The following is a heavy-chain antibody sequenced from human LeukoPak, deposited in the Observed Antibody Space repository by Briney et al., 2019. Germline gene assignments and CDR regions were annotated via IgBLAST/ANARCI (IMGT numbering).Heavy chain of an antibody. Sequence: GGSLRLSCAASGFTFSSYWMHWVRQAPGKGLVWVSRINSDGSRTTYADSVKGRFTISRDNAKNSLYLQMNSLRAEDTAVYYCARASYGGNSNAFDIWGQGTMVTVSS. V-gene: IGHV3-74*01. CDR2: INSDGSRT. CDR3: ARASYGGNSNAFDI. CDR1: GFTFSSYW. D-gene: IGHD4-23*01. J-gene: IGHJ3*02.